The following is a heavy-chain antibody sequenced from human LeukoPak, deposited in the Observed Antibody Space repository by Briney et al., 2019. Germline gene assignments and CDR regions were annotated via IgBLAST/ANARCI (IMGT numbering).Heavy chain of an antibody. CDR1: GSTFNNYA. D-gene: IGHD4-17*01. Sequence: PGGSLRLSCAASGSTFNNYAMSWVRQAPGEGLEYVSGIGVSGGGTYYADSVKGRFTVSRDNSKNTLYLQMNSLRAEDTAVYHCAKSRHGDYRGDPFDIWGQGTMVTVSS. CDR2: IGVSGGGT. V-gene: IGHV3-23*01. J-gene: IGHJ3*02. CDR3: AKSRHGDYRGDPFDI.